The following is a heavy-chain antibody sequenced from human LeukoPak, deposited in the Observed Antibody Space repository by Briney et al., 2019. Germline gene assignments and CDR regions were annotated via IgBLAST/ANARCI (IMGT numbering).Heavy chain of an antibody. V-gene: IGHV1-69*05. Sequence: SVKVSCKASGGTFSSYAISWVRQAPGQGLEWMGGIIPIFGTANYAQKFQGRVTVTTDESTSTAYMELSSLRSEDTAVYYCARDNPRSAADFDYWGQGTLVTVSS. CDR3: ARDNPRSAADFDY. CDR1: GGTFSSYA. CDR2: IIPIFGTA. D-gene: IGHD6-13*01. J-gene: IGHJ4*02.